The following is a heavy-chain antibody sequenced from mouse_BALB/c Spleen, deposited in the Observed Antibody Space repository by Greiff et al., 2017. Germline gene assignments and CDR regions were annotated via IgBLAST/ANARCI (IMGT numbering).Heavy chain of an antibody. Sequence: VQLQQSGAELVKPGASVKLSCTASGFNIKDTYMHWVKQRPEQGLEWIGRIDPANGNTKYDPKFQGKATITAETSSNTAYLQLSSLTSEDTAVYYCARGGTTAPYAMDYWGQGTSVTVSS. J-gene: IGHJ4*01. CDR2: IDPANGNT. D-gene: IGHD1-2*01. CDR1: GFNIKDTY. CDR3: ARGGTTAPYAMDY. V-gene: IGHV14-3*02.